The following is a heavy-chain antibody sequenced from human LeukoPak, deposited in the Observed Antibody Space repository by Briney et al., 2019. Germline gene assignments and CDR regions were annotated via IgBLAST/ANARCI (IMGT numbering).Heavy chain of an antibody. CDR3: TRSDCSSGRCPGFDN. CDR1: GDSVSSNSAA. J-gene: IGHJ4*02. Sequence: SQTLSLTCGISGDSVSSNSAAWNWIRQSPSRGLEWLGRTYYRSKWFINYAPSVKSRIIINPDTPKNQVSLQLNSVTPEDTGVYYCTRSDCSSGRCPGFDNWGQGTLVTVSS. V-gene: IGHV6-1*01. CDR2: TYYRSKWFI. D-gene: IGHD6-19*01.